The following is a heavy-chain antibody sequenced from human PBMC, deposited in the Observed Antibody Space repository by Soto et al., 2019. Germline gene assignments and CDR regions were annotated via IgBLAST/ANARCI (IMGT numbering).Heavy chain of an antibody. Sequence: QVQLVQSGAEVKKPGASVKVSCKASGYTFTSYGISWVRQAPGQGLEWMGWISAYNGNTNYAQKLQGRVTMTTDTSTSTAYMERRSLRSDDTAVYYCVSTIITMVRGGTLKNDYWGQGTLVTVSS. V-gene: IGHV1-18*01. D-gene: IGHD3-10*01. CDR2: ISAYNGNT. CDR3: VSTIITMVRGGTLKNDY. CDR1: GYTFTSYG. J-gene: IGHJ4*02.